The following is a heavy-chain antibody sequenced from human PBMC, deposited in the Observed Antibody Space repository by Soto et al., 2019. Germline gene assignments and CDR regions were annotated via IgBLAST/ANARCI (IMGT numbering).Heavy chain of an antibody. CDR3: ARDVISGARPLWFDP. CDR1: GGSISSYY. D-gene: IGHD6-6*01. Sequence: SETLSLTCAVSGGSISSYYWSWIRQPPGKGLEWIGCIYYSGSTNYNPSLRGRVTISVDTSKNQFSLRLSSVTAADTAVYYCARDVISGARPLWFDPWGQGTLVTVSS. J-gene: IGHJ5*02. CDR2: IYYSGST. V-gene: IGHV4-59*01.